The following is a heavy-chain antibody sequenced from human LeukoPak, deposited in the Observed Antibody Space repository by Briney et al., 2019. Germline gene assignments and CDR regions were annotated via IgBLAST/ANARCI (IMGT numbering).Heavy chain of an antibody. CDR2: ISGSVGST. CDR3: AKDKGLLWFGELIGYFDY. D-gene: IGHD3-10*01. CDR1: GFTFRKYA. Sequence: GGSLRLSCAASGFTFRKYAMSWVRQAPGKGLEWVSAISGSVGSTYYADSVKGRFTISRDNSKNTLYLQMNSLRAEDTALYYCAKDKGLLWFGELIGYFDYWGQGTLVTVSS. J-gene: IGHJ4*02. V-gene: IGHV3-23*01.